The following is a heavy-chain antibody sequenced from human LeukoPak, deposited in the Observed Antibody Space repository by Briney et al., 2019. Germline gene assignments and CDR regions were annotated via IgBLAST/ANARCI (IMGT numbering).Heavy chain of an antibody. CDR1: GFTFSNYW. D-gene: IGHD1-7*01. V-gene: IGHV3-7*01. CDR2: IQQDGSEK. J-gene: IGHJ4*02. CDR3: ARYDSDTGATDY. Sequence: GGSLRLSCVVSGFTFSNYWMTWVRQAPGKGLEWVANIQQDGSEKYYVDSVRGRFTISRDNAKNSLYLQVNSLTAEDTAVYYCARYDSDTGATDYWGQGTLVTVSS.